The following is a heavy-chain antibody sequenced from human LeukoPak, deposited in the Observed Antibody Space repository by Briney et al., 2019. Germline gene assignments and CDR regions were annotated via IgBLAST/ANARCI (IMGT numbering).Heavy chain of an antibody. V-gene: IGHV4-34*01. CDR1: GGSFSGYY. Sequence: PSETLSLTCAVYGGSFSGYYWSWIRQPPGKGLEWIGEINHSGSTTYNPSLKSRVTISMDTSKNQFSLKLSSVTAADMAVYYCARGQAHYDYLWESYRSYGLDVWGQGTTVTVSS. CDR3: ARGQAHYDYLWESYRSYGLDV. CDR2: INHSGST. D-gene: IGHD3-16*02. J-gene: IGHJ6*02.